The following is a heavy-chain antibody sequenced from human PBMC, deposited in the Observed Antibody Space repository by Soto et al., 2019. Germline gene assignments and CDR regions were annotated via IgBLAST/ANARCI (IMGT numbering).Heavy chain of an antibody. V-gene: IGHV5-10-1*01. CDR1: GYSFTSYW. CDR2: IDPSDSYT. Sequence: GESLKICCNGAGYSFTSYWISWVRQMPGKGLEWMGRIDPSDSYTNYNPSFQGHVTISADKSISTAYLQWSSLRASDTAMYFCARVTLNWFDPWGQGTLVTVSS. J-gene: IGHJ5*02. CDR3: ARVTLNWFDP. D-gene: IGHD5-18*01.